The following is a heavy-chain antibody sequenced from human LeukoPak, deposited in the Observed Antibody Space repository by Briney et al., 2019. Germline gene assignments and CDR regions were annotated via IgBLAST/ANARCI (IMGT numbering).Heavy chain of an antibody. D-gene: IGHD4-23*01. J-gene: IGHJ6*03. CDR1: GFTFSNAW. V-gene: IGHV3-30*14. CDR3: ATYGGRGRYYYYMDV. CDR2: ISYDGSNK. Sequence: GGSLRLSCAASGFTFSNAWMSWVRQAPGKGLEWVAVISYDGSNKYYADSVKGRFTISRDNSKNTLYLQMGSLRAEDMAVYYCATYGGRGRYYYYMDVWGKGTTVTVSS.